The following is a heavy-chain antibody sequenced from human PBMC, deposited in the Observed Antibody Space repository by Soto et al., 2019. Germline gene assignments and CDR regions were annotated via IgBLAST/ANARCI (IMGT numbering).Heavy chain of an antibody. Sequence: QVQLQESGPGLVKPSETLSLTCTFSGGSMSDYYWSWIRQPPGQGLEWIGYIYYSGTTNYTPSLESQITISLDTSKSQFSLKLNSVTAADTAVYYYANFQWHASYLDSWGQGTLVPVSS. D-gene: IGHD6-19*01. CDR1: GGSMSDYY. J-gene: IGHJ4*02. CDR2: IYYSGTT. V-gene: IGHV4-59*01. CDR3: ANFQWHASYLDS.